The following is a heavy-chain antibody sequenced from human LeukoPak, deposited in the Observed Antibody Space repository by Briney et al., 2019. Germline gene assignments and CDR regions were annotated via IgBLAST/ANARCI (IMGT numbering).Heavy chain of an antibody. V-gene: IGHV4-59*08. CDR2: IYYSGST. J-gene: IGHJ5*02. Sequence: SGTLSLTCTVSGGSISSYYWSWIRQPPGKGLEWIGYIYYSGSTNYNPSLKSRVTISVDTSKNQFSLKLSSVTAADTAVYYCARHGYSSSWYGSWFDPWGQGTLVTVSS. CDR1: GGSISSYY. CDR3: ARHGYSSSWYGSWFDP. D-gene: IGHD6-13*01.